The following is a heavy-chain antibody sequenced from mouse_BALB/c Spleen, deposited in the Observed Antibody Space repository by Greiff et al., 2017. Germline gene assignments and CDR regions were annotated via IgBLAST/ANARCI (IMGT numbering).Heavy chain of an antibody. CDR1: GYSITSGYY. Sequence: EVKLVESGPGLVKPSQSLSLTCSVTGYSITSGYYWNWIRQFPGNKLEWMGYISYDGSNNYNPSLKNRISITRDTSKNQFFLKLNSVTTEDTATYYCAKGDYGYYYAMDYWGQGTSVTVSS. CDR2: ISYDGSN. D-gene: IGHD2-2*01. V-gene: IGHV3-6*02. CDR3: AKGDYGYYYAMDY. J-gene: IGHJ4*01.